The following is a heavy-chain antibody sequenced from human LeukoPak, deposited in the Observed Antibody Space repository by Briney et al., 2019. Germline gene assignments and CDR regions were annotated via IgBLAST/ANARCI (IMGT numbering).Heavy chain of an antibody. J-gene: IGHJ6*02. CDR2: IYSGGST. D-gene: IGHD5-18*01. Sequence: GGSLRLSCAASGLTVSINYMSWVRQAPGKGLEWVSVIYSGGSTYYADSVKGRFTISRDNSKNTLYLQMNSLRAEDTAVYYCARSPGYSYGPVRYYYGMDVWGQGTTVTVSS. V-gene: IGHV3-66*01. CDR3: ARSPGYSYGPVRYYYGMDV. CDR1: GLTVSINY.